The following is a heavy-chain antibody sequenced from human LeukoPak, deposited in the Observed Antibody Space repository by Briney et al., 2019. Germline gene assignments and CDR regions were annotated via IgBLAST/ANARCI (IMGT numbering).Heavy chain of an antibody. CDR3: ARDTNEDRPEQHFDY. CDR1: GYTFTSYG. D-gene: IGHD2-8*01. V-gene: IGHV1-18*01. CDR2: ISAYNGNT. J-gene: IGHJ4*02. Sequence: GASVKVSCKASGYTFTSYGISWVRQAPGQGLEWMGWISAYNGNTNYAQKLQGRVTMTTDTSTSTANMELRSLRSDDTAVYYCARDTNEDRPEQHFDYWGQGTLVTVSS.